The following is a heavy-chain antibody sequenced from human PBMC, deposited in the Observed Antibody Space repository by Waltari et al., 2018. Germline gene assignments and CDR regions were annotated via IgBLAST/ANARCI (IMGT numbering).Heavy chain of an antibody. CDR1: GFTFDGYA. CDR3: AKDVGCGGTSCDYFDF. Sequence: EVQLVESGGMLVQPGRSLRLSCAASGFTFDGYAMHWVRQAPGKGLEWVSGISWKSHSIGYADSVKGRFTISRDNVKNSLYLQMNSLRAEDTALYYCAKDVGCGGTSCDYFDFWGRGTLVTVSS. D-gene: IGHD2-21*01. CDR2: ISWKSHSI. V-gene: IGHV3-9*01. J-gene: IGHJ4*02.